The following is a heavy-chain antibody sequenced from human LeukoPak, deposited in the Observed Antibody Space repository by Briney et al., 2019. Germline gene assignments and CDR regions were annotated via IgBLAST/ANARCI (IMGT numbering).Heavy chain of an antibody. CDR3: ARAGGQWLVQDYYYYMDV. Sequence: SETLSLTCTVSGGSISSYYWSWIRQPPGKGLEWIGYIYYSGSTNYNPSLKSRVTISVDTSKNQFSLKLSSVTAADTAVYYCARAGGQWLVQDYYYYMDVWGKGTTVTVSS. J-gene: IGHJ6*03. D-gene: IGHD6-19*01. CDR1: GGSISSYY. CDR2: IYYSGST. V-gene: IGHV4-59*01.